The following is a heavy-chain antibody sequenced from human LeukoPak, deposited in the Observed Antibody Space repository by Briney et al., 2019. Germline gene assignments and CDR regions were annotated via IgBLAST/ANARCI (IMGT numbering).Heavy chain of an antibody. V-gene: IGHV3-30-3*01. J-gene: IGHJ3*02. Sequence: PGGSLRLSCAASGFTFSSYAMHWVRQAPGKGLEWVAVISYDGSNKYYADSVKGRFTSSRDNAENSLYLQMNSLRAEDTAVYYCASSRDYYYDSSGSVAFHMWGQGTMVTVSS. CDR1: GFTFSSYA. D-gene: IGHD3-22*01. CDR2: ISYDGSNK. CDR3: ASSRDYYYDSSGSVAFHM.